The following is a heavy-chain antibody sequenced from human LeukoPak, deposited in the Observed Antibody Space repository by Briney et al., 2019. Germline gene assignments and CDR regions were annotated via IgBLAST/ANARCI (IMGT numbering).Heavy chain of an antibody. CDR2: ITGGTS. CDR3: AKYYDFWSGYYGSFDY. J-gene: IGHJ4*02. D-gene: IGHD3-3*01. CDR1: GFTFSSYA. Sequence: GGSLRLSCAASGFTFSSYAMSWVRQAPGKGLEWVSAITGGTSYYADSVKGRFTISRDNSKNTLYLQMNSLRAEDTAVYYCAKYYDFWSGYYGSFDYWGQGTLVTVSS. V-gene: IGHV3-23*01.